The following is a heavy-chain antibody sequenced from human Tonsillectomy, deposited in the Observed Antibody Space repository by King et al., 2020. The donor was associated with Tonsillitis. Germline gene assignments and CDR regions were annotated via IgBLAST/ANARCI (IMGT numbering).Heavy chain of an antibody. CDR1: GFTFSSYA. CDR3: AKDEWDTVMVSLDY. CDR2: ISGSDGRT. J-gene: IGHJ4*02. Sequence: VQLVESGGGLVQPGGSLRLSCAASGFTFSSYAMSWVRQAPGKGLEWVSGISGSDGRTYYADSVKGRFTISRDNSKNTRYLQMNSLRAEDTAVYYCAKDEWDTVMVSLDYWGQGTLVTVSS. D-gene: IGHD5-18*01. V-gene: IGHV3-23*04.